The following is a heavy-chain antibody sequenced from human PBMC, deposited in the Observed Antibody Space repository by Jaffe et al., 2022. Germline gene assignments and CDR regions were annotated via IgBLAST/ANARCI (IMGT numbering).Heavy chain of an antibody. CDR1: GGSISSSNW. CDR2: IYHSGST. J-gene: IGHJ5*02. V-gene: IGHV4-4*02. D-gene: IGHD2-2*01. CDR3: ASLVVPAAIVDNWFDP. Sequence: QVQLQESGPGLVKPSGTLSLTCAVSGGSISSSNWWSWIRQPPGKGLEWIGEIYHSGSTNYNPSLKSRVTISVDKSKNQFSLKLSSVTAADTAVYYCASLVVPAAIVDNWFDPWGQGTLVTVSS.